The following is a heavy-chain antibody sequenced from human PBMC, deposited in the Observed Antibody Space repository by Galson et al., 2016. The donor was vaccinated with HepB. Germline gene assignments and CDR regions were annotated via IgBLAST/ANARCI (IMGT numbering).Heavy chain of an antibody. CDR3: ARGRPWFDP. V-gene: IGHV2-5*02. D-gene: IGHD6-25*01. J-gene: IGHJ5*02. CDR1: GFSLNTTGVS. CDR2: IYWDDDK. Sequence: PALVKPTQTLTLTCTFSGFSLNTTGVSVGWIRQPPGKALEWLALIYWDDDKHYSPSLKSRFTITKDTSKNQVVLTMTNMDPVDTATYYCARGRPWFDPWGQGTLVTVSS.